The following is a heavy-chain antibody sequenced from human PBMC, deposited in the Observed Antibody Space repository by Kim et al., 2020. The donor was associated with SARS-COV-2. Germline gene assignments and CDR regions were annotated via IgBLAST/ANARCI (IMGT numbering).Heavy chain of an antibody. D-gene: IGHD1-7*01. J-gene: IGHJ6*02. CDR3: ARDGYLTGTTEYYYYGMDV. CDR2: ISAYNGNT. CDR1: GYTFTSYG. Sequence: ASVKVSCKASGYTFTSYGISWVRQAPGQGLEWMGWISAYNGNTNYAQKLQGRVTMTTDTSTSTAYMELRSLRSDDTAVYYCARDGYLTGTTEYYYYGMDVWGQGTTVTVSS. V-gene: IGHV1-18*01.